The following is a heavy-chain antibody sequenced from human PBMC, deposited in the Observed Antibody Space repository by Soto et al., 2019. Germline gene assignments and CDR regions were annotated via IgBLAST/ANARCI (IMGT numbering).Heavy chain of an antibody. CDR2: IYYSGST. Sequence: QVQLQESGPGLVKPSETLSLTCTVSGGSISSYYWSWIRQPPGKGLEWIGYIYYSGSTNYNPSLKSRVTISVETSKNQFSLKLSSVTAADTAVYYCARGPDISTTHYYYYGMDVWGQGTTVTVSS. D-gene: IGHD2-15*01. CDR3: ARGPDISTTHYYYYGMDV. V-gene: IGHV4-59*01. CDR1: GGSISSYY. J-gene: IGHJ6*02.